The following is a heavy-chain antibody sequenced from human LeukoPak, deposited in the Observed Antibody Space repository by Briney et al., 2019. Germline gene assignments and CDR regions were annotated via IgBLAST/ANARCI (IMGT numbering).Heavy chain of an antibody. V-gene: IGHV3-43D*03. D-gene: IGHD6-6*01. CDR1: GFTFDDYA. Sequence: PGGSLRLSCAASGFTFDDYAMHWVRQAPGKGLEWVSLISWDGGSTYYADSVKGRFTISRDNSKNSLYLQMNSLRAEDTALYYCAKDIRRGGIAARPAPALGYFDYWGQGTLVTVSS. CDR2: ISWDGGST. CDR3: AKDIRRGGIAARPAPALGYFDY. J-gene: IGHJ4*02.